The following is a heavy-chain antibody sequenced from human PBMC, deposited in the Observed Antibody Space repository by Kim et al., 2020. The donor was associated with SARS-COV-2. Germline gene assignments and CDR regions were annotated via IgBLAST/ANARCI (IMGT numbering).Heavy chain of an antibody. Sequence: GESLKISCKGSGYSFTSYWIGWVRQMPGKGLEWMGIIYPGDSDTRYSPSFQGQVTISADKSISTAYLQWSSLKASDTAMYYCARPQSSGYDSGYGMDVWGQGTTVTVSS. CDR3: ARPQSSGYDSGYGMDV. CDR2: IYPGDSDT. CDR1: GYSFTSYW. V-gene: IGHV5-51*01. D-gene: IGHD5-12*01. J-gene: IGHJ6*02.